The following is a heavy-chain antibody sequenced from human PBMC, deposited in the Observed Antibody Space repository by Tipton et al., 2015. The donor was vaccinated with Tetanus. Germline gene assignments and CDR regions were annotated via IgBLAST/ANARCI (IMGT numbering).Heavy chain of an antibody. Sequence: TLSLTCTVSGGSISSSYWNWIRQPPGKGLEWIGYIFYSGSTNYNPSLKSRVTISVDTSKNQFSLKLSSVTAADTAVYFCARYGRLPKTDPFDTWGQGTMVTVSS. V-gene: IGHV4-59*01. CDR2: IFYSGST. D-gene: IGHD1-26*01. J-gene: IGHJ3*02. CDR3: ARYGRLPKTDPFDT. CDR1: GGSISSSY.